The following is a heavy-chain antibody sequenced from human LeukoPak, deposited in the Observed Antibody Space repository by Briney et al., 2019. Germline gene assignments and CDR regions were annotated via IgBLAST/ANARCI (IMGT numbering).Heavy chain of an antibody. J-gene: IGHJ4*02. V-gene: IGHV1-2*02. CDR2: INPNSDDT. CDR3: ARDLFLAATEREGDDY. Sequence: GASVKVSCKASGYTFTGYFIHWVRQAPRQGLEGMGWINPNSDDTNYAQKFQGRVTLTRDTSISTAYMELSRLRSDDTAVYYCARDLFLAATEREGDDYWGQGTLVTVSS. D-gene: IGHD6-13*01. CDR1: GYTFTGYF.